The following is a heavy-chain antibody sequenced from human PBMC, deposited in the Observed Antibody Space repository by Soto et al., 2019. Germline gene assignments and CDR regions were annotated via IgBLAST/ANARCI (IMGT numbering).Heavy chain of an antibody. CDR2: INSDGSST. CDR3: AVMDIKRLGYCISTSCYLYYGMDV. J-gene: IGHJ6*02. Sequence: PGGSLRLSCAASGFTFSSYWMHWVRQAPGKGLVWVSRINSDGSSTSYADSVKGRFTISRDNAKNTLYLQMNSLRAEDTAVYYCAVMDIKRLGYCISTSCYLYYGMDVWGQGTTVTVSS. V-gene: IGHV3-74*01. D-gene: IGHD2-2*01. CDR1: GFTFSSYW.